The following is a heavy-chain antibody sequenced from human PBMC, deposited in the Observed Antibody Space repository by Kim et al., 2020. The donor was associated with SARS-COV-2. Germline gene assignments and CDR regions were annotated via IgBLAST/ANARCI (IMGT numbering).Heavy chain of an antibody. CDR2: IWYDGSNK. CDR1: GFTFSSYG. D-gene: IGHD6-19*01. Sequence: GGSLRLSCAASGFTFSSYGMHWVRQAPGKGLEWVAVIWYDGSNKYYADSVKGRFTISRDNSKNTLYLQMNSLRAEDTAVYYCARVGGGQWLSSGDYYYYGMDVWGQGTTVTVSS. CDR3: ARVGGGQWLSSGDYYYYGMDV. V-gene: IGHV3-33*01. J-gene: IGHJ6*02.